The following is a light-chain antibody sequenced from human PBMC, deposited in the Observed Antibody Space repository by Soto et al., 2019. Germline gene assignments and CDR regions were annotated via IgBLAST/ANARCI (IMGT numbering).Light chain of an antibody. CDR2: DVS. CDR1: SSDVGGYTY. V-gene: IGLV2-14*01. CDR3: TSYTSSSTPYV. Sequence: QSALTQPASVSVSPGQAITISCAGTSSDVGGYTYVSWYQQHPGKAPKLMIYDVSNRPSGVSNRFSGSKSGNTASLTISGLQAEDEADYYCTSYTSSSTPYVFGGGTKVT. J-gene: IGLJ1*01.